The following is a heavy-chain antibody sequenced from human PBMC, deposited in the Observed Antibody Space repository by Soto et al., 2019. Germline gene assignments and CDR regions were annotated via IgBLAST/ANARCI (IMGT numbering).Heavy chain of an antibody. CDR2: ISYDGSKK. CDR3: ATNETIMAYFDY. CDR1: GLTFSKYA. J-gene: IGHJ4*02. V-gene: IGHV3-30-3*01. Sequence: QVQLVESGGGVVQPGRSLRLSCAASGLTFSKYAVHWVRQAPDKGLEWVAVISYDGSKKFYTDSVKGRFTISRDNSKNTVYLQMNSLRVDDTAVYYCATNETIMAYFDYWGQGTLVTVSS. D-gene: IGHD3-16*01.